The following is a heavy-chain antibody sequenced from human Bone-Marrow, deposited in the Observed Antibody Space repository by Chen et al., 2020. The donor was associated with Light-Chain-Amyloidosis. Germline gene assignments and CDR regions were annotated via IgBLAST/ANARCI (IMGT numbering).Heavy chain of an antibody. J-gene: IGHJ4*02. CDR2: ISYSGNT. CDR3: ARRGGCPNGVCSTLIFDY. V-gene: IGHV4-39*01. CDR1: GGSISSSSYL. D-gene: IGHD2-8*01. Sequence: QLQLQESGPGLVKPSETLSLNCTVSGGSISSSSYLWAWIRQPPGKGLEWIGTISYSGNTDYNPSLVSRVTISVDTSKNQFSLKLSSVTRADTAVYYCARRGGCPNGVCSTLIFDYWGQGTLVTVSS.